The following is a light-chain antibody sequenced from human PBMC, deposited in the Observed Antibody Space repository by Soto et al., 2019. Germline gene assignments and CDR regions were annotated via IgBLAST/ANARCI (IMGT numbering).Light chain of an antibody. CDR3: QQYGSAPRGFT. J-gene: IGKJ3*01. CDR1: ESVSSSY. V-gene: IGKV3-20*01. Sequence: EIVLTQSPGTLSLSPGERATLSCRASESVSSSYLAWYQQKPGQAPRLLIYGASSRATGIPDRFSGSGSGTDFTLTISRLEPEDVAVYYCQQYGSAPRGFTVGPGTKVDIK. CDR2: GAS.